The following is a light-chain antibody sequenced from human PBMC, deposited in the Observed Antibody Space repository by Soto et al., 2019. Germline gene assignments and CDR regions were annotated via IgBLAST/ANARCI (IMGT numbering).Light chain of an antibody. Sequence: DIQMTQSPSTLSGPVGDRVTITCRASQTISSWLAWYQQKPGKAPKLLIYKASTLKSGVPSRFSGSGSRTEFTLTINSLQPDDFAPYYCQQTNTFPLTFGGGTKVDIK. CDR1: QTISSW. J-gene: IGKJ4*01. CDR2: KAS. CDR3: QQTNTFPLT. V-gene: IGKV1-5*03.